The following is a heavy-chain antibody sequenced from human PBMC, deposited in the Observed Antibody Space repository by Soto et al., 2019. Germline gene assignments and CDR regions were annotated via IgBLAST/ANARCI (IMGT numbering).Heavy chain of an antibody. J-gene: IGHJ6*02. V-gene: IGHV1-18*01. CDR3: ARFSGGSYNTYYFYGLDV. CDR2: ISAYNGNT. CDR1: GYTFTSYG. Sequence: ASVKVSCKASGYTFTSYGISWVRQAPGQGLDWMGWISAYNGNTKYAQDLQGRVTMTTDTSTSTAYMELRSLRSDDTAVYYCARFSGGSYNTYYFYGLDVWGQGTTVTVSS. D-gene: IGHD2-15*01.